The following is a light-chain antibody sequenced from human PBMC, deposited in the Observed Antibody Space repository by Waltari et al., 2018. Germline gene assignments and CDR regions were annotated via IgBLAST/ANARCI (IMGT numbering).Light chain of an antibody. CDR3: SSYAGNNISL. CDR2: DVN. Sequence: QSALTQPPSATGSPGQSVTISCTGTNSDVGTSTYVPWYQHRAGKAPKLIIFDVNKRPSGVPDRFSGSRSDNPASLTVSGLQAEDEADYYCSSYAGNNISLFGGGTKLTVL. CDR1: NSDVGTSTY. J-gene: IGLJ2*01. V-gene: IGLV2-8*01.